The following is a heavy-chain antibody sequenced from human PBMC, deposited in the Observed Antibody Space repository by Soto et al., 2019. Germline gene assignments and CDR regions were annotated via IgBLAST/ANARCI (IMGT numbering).Heavy chain of an antibody. CDR3: ARQVGYSYGNYYYYYGMDV. CDR2: IYYSGST. Sequence: SETLSLTCTVSGGSISSSSYYWGWIRQPPGKGLEWIGSIYYSGSTYYNPSLKSRVTISVDTSKNQFSLKLSSVTAADTAVYYCARQVGYSYGNYYYYYGMDVWGQGTTVTVSS. CDR1: GGSISSSSYY. V-gene: IGHV4-39*01. J-gene: IGHJ6*02. D-gene: IGHD5-18*01.